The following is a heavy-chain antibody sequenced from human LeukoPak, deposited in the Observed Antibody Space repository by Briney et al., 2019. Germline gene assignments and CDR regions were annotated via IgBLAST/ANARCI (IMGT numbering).Heavy chain of an antibody. CDR1: GFTFSSYA. D-gene: IGHD6-6*01. V-gene: IGHV3-30*01. CDR2: ISYDGSNK. CDR3: AREHPGFGSSSYFDY. Sequence: PGGSLRLSCAASGFTFSSYAMHWVRQAPGKGLEWVAVISYDGSNKYYADSVKGRFTISRDNSKNTLYLQMNSLRAEDTAVYYCAREHPGFGSSSYFDYWGQGTLVTVSS. J-gene: IGHJ4*02.